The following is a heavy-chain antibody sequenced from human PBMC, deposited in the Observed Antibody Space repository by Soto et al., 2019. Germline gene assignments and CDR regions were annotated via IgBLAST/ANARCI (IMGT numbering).Heavy chain of an antibody. CDR3: ARRRSYGDSDY. CDR2: IYYIGGT. D-gene: IGHD4-17*01. V-gene: IGHV4-59*08. Sequence: TSETLSLTCTVSGDSISSYYWIWIRQPPGKGLEWIGYIYYIGGTNYNPSLKSRVTISVDTSKNQFSLKLSSVTAADTAVYYCARRRSYGDSDYWGQGTLVTVSS. J-gene: IGHJ4*02. CDR1: GDSISSYY.